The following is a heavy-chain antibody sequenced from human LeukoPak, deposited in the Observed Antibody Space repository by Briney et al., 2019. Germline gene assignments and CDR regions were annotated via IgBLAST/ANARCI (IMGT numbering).Heavy chain of an antibody. CDR3: AKGGMIGCSSSSCRFDY. V-gene: IGHV3-23*01. Sequence: GGSLRLSCAASGFPFSSYAMSWVRPAPGKGLEWVSVISGSGGSTYYADSVKGRFTISRDNSKNTLYLQMNSLRAEDTAVYYCAKGGMIGCSSSSCRFDYWGQGTLVTVSS. J-gene: IGHJ4*02. CDR2: ISGSGGST. CDR1: GFPFSSYA. D-gene: IGHD2-2*01.